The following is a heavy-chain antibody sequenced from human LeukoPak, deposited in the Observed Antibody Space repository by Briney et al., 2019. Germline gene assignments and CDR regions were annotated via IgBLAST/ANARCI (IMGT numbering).Heavy chain of an antibody. Sequence: GGSLGLSCAASGFTFSDYGMHWVRQAPGKGLEWVAVIWSDGSHKYYADSVKGRFTISRDNSKNTLYLQMSSLRAEDTAVYYCARGSSRWNDGDWFDPWGQGTLVTVSS. J-gene: IGHJ5*02. CDR2: IWSDGSHK. V-gene: IGHV3-33*01. CDR3: ARGSSRWNDGDWFDP. D-gene: IGHD1-1*01. CDR1: GFTFSDYG.